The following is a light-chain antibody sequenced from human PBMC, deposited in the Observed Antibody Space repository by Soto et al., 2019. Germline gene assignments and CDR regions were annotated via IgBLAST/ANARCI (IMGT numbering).Light chain of an antibody. CDR2: DVS. CDR3: QQRSDWLPIT. V-gene: IGKV3D-20*02. Sequence: EIVLTQSPATLSLSPGERATLSCRASQSVSSSYLAWYQQKPGQAPRLLIYDVSYRATGIPVRFSGSGSGTDFTLTISSLEPEDFAVYYCQQRSDWLPITFGQGTRLEI. CDR1: QSVSSSY. J-gene: IGKJ5*01.